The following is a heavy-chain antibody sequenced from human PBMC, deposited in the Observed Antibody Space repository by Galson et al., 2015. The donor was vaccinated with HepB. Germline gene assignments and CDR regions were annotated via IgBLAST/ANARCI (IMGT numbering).Heavy chain of an antibody. J-gene: IGHJ6*03. CDR3: AGSITIFGGLSANYYYYMDV. CDR2: ISGSGGST. CDR1: GFTFSSYA. Sequence: SLRLSCAASGFTFSSYAMSWVRQAPGKGLEWVSAISGSGGSTYYADSVKGRFTISRNNSKNTLYLQMNSLRAEDTAVYYCAGSITIFGGLSANYYYYMDVWGKGTTVTVSS. V-gene: IGHV3-23*01. D-gene: IGHD3-3*01.